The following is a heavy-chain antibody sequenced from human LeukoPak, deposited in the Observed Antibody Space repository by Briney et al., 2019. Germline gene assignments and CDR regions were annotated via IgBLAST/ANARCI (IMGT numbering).Heavy chain of an antibody. D-gene: IGHD6-13*01. Sequence: GASVKVSCKASGYTFTGYYIHWVRQAPGQGLELMGRINPNSGDRNYAQKFQGGVTMTRDTSISAAYMELSSLRSDDTAVYYCARGAAVGQTRDYWGQGTLVTVSS. CDR3: ARGAAVGQTRDY. J-gene: IGHJ4*02. CDR2: INPNSGDR. CDR1: GYTFTGYY. V-gene: IGHV1-2*06.